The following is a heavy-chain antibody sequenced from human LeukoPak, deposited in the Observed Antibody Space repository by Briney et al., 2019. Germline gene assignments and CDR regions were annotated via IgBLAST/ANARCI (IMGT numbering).Heavy chain of an antibody. Sequence: PSETLSLTCAVYGGSFSGYYWSWIRQPPGKGLEWIGEINHSGSTNYNPSLKSRVTISVDTSKNQFSLKLRSVTAADKAVYYCARGRGYNSFDYWGQGTLVTVSS. V-gene: IGHV4-34*01. CDR1: GGSFSGYY. J-gene: IGHJ4*02. D-gene: IGHD5-24*01. CDR3: ARGRGYNSFDY. CDR2: INHSGST.